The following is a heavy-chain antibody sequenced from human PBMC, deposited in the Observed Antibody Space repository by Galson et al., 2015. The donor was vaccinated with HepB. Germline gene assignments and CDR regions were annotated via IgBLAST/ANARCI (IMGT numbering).Heavy chain of an antibody. J-gene: IGHJ3*02. Sequence: SLRLSCAASGFTFSSADMNWVRQAPGKGLEGVADIRSSGSATFYADSVKGRFTISRDNAMKSLYLQMNDLRAEDTAVYYCARAATVVAGTGPFDIWGQGTLVTVSS. CDR2: IRSSGSAT. V-gene: IGHV3-48*03. D-gene: IGHD6-19*01. CDR3: ARAATVVAGTGPFDI. CDR1: GFTFSSAD.